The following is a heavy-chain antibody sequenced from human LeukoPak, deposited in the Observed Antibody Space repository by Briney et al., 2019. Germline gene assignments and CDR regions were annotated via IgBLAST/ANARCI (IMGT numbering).Heavy chain of an antibody. Sequence: SETLSLTCTVPGGSISNYYWSWIRQPPGKGLEWIGCMHSSGSTSYNLSLKSRLTMSIDTSKNQLSLKMRSVTTADTAVYYCARDIRIVGATLYFDYWGQGTLVTVSS. CDR2: MHSSGST. D-gene: IGHD1-26*01. CDR3: ARDIRIVGATLYFDY. CDR1: GGSISNYY. V-gene: IGHV4-59*01. J-gene: IGHJ4*02.